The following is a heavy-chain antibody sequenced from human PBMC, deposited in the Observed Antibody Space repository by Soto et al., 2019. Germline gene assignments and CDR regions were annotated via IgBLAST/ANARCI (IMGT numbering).Heavy chain of an antibody. D-gene: IGHD1-1*01. CDR3: ARTPITTAVTSRFDY. J-gene: IGHJ4*02. V-gene: IGHV3-33*01. Sequence: GGSLRLSCAASGFTFRGFGMHWVRQAPGKGLEWVAIIWYDGSDKYYADSVKGRFTISRDNSKNTLYLQMNSLRAEDTAVYYCARTPITTAVTSRFDYWGQGNLVTVSS. CDR2: IWYDGSDK. CDR1: GFTFRGFG.